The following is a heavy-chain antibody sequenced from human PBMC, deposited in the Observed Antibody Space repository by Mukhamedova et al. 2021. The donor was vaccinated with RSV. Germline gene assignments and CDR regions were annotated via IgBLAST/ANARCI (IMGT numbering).Heavy chain of an antibody. D-gene: IGHD2-2*01. CDR1: SSYA. CDR3: ARVWYQLLGGAFDI. V-gene: IGHV3-30*01. J-gene: IGHJ3*02. Sequence: SSYAMHWVRQAPGKGLEWVAVISYDGSNKYYADSVKGRFTISRDNSKNTLYLQMNSLRAEDTAVYYCARVWYQLLGGAFDIWGQGT. CDR2: ISYDGSNK.